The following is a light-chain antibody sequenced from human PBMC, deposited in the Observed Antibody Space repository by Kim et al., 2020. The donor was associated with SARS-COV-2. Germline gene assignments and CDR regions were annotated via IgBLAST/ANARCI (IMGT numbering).Light chain of an antibody. V-gene: IGLV2-8*01. Sequence: GQSVTISCTGTSSDVGGYNYVSWYQQHPGKAPKLMIYEVSKRPSGVTDRFSGSKSGNTASLTVSGLQAEDEADYYCSSYAGSNNPVFGGGTQLTVL. CDR3: SSYAGSNNPV. J-gene: IGLJ3*02. CDR2: EVS. CDR1: SSDVGGYNY.